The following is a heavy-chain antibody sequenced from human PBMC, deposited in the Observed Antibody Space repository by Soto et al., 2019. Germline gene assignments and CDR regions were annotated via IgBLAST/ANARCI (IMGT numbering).Heavy chain of an antibody. Sequence: GASVKVSCKASGGTFSSYAISWVRQAPGQGLEWMGGIIPIFGTANYAQKFQGRVTITADESTSTAYMELSSLRSEDTAVYYCARDLQRDFWRGSFLEYWGQGTLVTVSS. V-gene: IGHV1-69*13. CDR3: ARDLQRDFWRGSFLEY. CDR2: IIPIFGTA. J-gene: IGHJ4*02. D-gene: IGHD3-3*01. CDR1: GGTFSSYA.